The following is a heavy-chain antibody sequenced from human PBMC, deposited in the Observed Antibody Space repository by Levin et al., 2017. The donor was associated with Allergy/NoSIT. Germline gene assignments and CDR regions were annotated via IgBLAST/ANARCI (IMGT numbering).Heavy chain of an antibody. V-gene: IGHV4-34*01. Sequence: GSLRLSCAVYGGSFSGYYWSWIRQPPGKGLEWIGEINHSGSTNYNPSLKSRVTISVDTSKNQFSLKLSSVTAADTAVYYCARGRAAAKTPRPYYFDYWGQGTLVTVSS. CDR3: ARGRAAAKTPRPYYFDY. J-gene: IGHJ4*02. CDR2: INHSGST. D-gene: IGHD6-13*01. CDR1: GGSFSGYY.